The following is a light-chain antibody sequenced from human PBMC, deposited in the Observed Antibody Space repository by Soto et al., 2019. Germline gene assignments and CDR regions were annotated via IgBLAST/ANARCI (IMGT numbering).Light chain of an antibody. J-gene: IGKJ1*01. CDR3: QQYNSYSRT. Sequence: IQMTQSPSTLSASVGDRVTITCRASQSIITSLAWYQQKPGKAPKLLIYKASSLQSGGPSRFSGSGSGTEFTLTISSLQPDDFATYYCQQYNSYSRTFGQGTKV. CDR1: QSIITS. CDR2: KAS. V-gene: IGKV1-5*03.